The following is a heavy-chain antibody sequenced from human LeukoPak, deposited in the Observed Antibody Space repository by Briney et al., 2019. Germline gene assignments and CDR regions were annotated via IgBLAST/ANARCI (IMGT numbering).Heavy chain of an antibody. CDR1: GYTFTDYY. V-gene: IGHV1-2*02. J-gene: IGHJ6*03. CDR2: INPNSGGT. D-gene: IGHD1-7*01. Sequence: GASVKVSCKASGYTFTDYYMHWVRQAPGQGLEWMGWINPNSGGTNYAQKFQGRVTMTRDTSISTAYMELSRPRSDDTAVYYCAREGYNWNYGYYYYMDVWGKGTTVTVSS. CDR3: AREGYNWNYGYYYYMDV.